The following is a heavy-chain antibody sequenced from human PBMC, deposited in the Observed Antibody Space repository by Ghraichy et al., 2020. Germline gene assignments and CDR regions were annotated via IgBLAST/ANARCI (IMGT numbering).Heavy chain of an antibody. CDR2: ISGSGGST. CDR1: GFTFSIYA. Sequence: GESLNISCVASGFTFSIYAMSWVRQAPGKGPEWVSSISGSGGSTDFAESVKGRFTISRDNSKNTLSLQMNSLRAEDTAVYYCAKDRDRDYYGPLMDVWGKGTTVTVSS. CDR3: AKDRDRDYYGPLMDV. J-gene: IGHJ6*03. D-gene: IGHD3-10*01. V-gene: IGHV3-23*01.